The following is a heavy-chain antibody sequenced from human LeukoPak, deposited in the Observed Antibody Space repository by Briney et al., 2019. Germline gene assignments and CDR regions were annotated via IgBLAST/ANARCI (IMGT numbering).Heavy chain of an antibody. CDR2: IYTRGST. D-gene: IGHD2-2*01. V-gene: IGHV4-61*02. CDR3: ESDLYCSSTSCPSNNWFDP. CDR1: GGSISSGSYY. Sequence: SETLSLTCTVSGGSISSGSYYWRWLRQPAGKGLEWIGRIYTRGSTNDNPSLKIRVTISVDTSKHPLSLNLRSVTAADTAVYYCESDLYCSSTSCPSNNWFDPWGQGTLVTVSS. J-gene: IGHJ5*02.